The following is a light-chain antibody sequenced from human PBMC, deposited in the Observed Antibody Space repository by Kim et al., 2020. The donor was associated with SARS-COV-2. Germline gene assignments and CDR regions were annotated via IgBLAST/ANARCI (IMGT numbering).Light chain of an antibody. CDR2: DTS. CDR1: QSVADY. Sequence: SPGETATLSCRASQSVADYLAWYQQKPGQAPRLLIYDTSNRATGIPARFSGSGAGTDFTLTISSLEPEDFAVYYCQQRTNWPGISFGEGTRLEIK. CDR3: QQRTNWPGIS. V-gene: IGKV3-11*01. J-gene: IGKJ5*01.